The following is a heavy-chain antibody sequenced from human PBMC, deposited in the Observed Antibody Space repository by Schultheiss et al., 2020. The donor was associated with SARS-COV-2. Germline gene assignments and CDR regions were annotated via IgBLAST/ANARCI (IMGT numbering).Heavy chain of an antibody. CDR1: GYSISSGYY. D-gene: IGHD3-22*01. CDR2: IYHSGST. J-gene: IGHJ4*02. V-gene: IGHV4-38-2*01. Sequence: SETLSLTCAVSGYSISSGYYWGWIRQPPGKGLEWIGSIYHSGSTYYNPSLKSRVTISVDTSKNQFSLKLSSVTAADTAVYYCARAPNYYDSSGYSIFDYWGQGTLVTVSS. CDR3: ARAPNYYDSSGYSIFDY.